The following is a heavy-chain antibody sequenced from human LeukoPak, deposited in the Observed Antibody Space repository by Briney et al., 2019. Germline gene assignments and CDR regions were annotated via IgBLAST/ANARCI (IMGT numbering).Heavy chain of an antibody. V-gene: IGHV3-20*04. CDR1: GFTFDDYG. J-gene: IGHJ5*02. CDR2: INWNGGST. D-gene: IGHD3-22*01. CDR3: ARANCYDSSGYPVPFDP. Sequence: GGSLRLSCAASGFTFDDYGMSWVRQAPGKGLEWVSGINWNGGSTGYADSVKGRFTISRDNAKNSLYLQMNSLRAEDTALYYCARANCYDSSGYPVPFDPWGQGTLVTVSS.